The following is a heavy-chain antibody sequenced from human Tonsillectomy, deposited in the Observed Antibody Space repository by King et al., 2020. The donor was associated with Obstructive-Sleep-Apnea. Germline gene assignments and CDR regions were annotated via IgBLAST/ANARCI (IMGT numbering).Heavy chain of an antibody. CDR2: IRYDGSNK. J-gene: IGHJ4*02. CDR3: AKDRAQLLWFGDSFDY. D-gene: IGHD3-10*01. V-gene: IGHV3-30*02. CDR1: GFTFSSYG. Sequence: VQLVESGGGVVQPGGSLRLSCAASGFTFSSYGMHWVRQAPGKGLEWVAFIRYDGSNKYYADSVKGRFTISRDNSKNTLYLQMNSLRAEDTAVYYCAKDRAQLLWFGDSFDYWGQGTLVTVSS.